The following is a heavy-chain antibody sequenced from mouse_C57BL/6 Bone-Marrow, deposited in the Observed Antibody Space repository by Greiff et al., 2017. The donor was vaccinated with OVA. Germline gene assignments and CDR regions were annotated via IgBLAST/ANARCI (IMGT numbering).Heavy chain of an antibody. D-gene: IGHD3-2*02. CDR1: GYTFTSYW. CDR3: ARELRLRWFAY. CDR2: IDPSDSYT. Sequence: VQLQQPGAELVMPGASVKLSCKASGYTFTSYWMHWVKQRPGQGLEWIGEIDPSDSYTNYNQKFKGKSTLTVDKSSSTAYMQLSSLTSEDSAVYDCARELRLRWFAYWGQGTLVTVSA. V-gene: IGHV1-69*01. J-gene: IGHJ3*01.